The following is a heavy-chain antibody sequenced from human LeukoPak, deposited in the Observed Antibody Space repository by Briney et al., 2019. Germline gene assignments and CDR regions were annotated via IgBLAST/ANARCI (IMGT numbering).Heavy chain of an antibody. D-gene: IGHD1-26*01. V-gene: IGHV3-23*01. CDR2: ISGSGGST. CDR1: GFTFSTYA. Sequence: GGSLRLSCAASGFTFSTYAMSWVRQAPGKGLEWVSAISGSGGSTFYADSVKGRFTISRDNAKNSLYLQMDSLRAEDTAVYYCARDQGGGTSYWGQGTLVTVSS. J-gene: IGHJ4*02. CDR3: ARDQGGGTSY.